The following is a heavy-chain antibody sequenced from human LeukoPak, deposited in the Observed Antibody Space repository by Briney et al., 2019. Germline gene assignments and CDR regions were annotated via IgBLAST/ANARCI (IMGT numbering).Heavy chain of an antibody. J-gene: IGHJ3*02. D-gene: IGHD4-17*01. CDR2: IYYSGST. CDR1: GGSISSYY. Sequence: SETLSLTCTVSGGSISSYYWSWIRQPPGKGLEWIGYIYYSGSTNYNPPLKSRVTISVDTSKNQFSLKLSSVTAADTAVYYCASSVTMDAFDIWGQGTMVTVSS. CDR3: ASSVTMDAFDI. V-gene: IGHV4-59*01.